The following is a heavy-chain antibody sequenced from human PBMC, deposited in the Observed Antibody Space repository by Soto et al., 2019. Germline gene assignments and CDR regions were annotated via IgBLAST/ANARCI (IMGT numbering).Heavy chain of an antibody. CDR2: IYYSGST. J-gene: IGHJ3*02. V-gene: IGHV4-31*03. CDR1: GGSISSGAYY. Sequence: QVQLQESGPGLVKPSQTLSLTCTVSGGSISSGAYYWSWIRQQPGKGLEWIGYIYYSGSTYYSPSLKSRVSVSVDTSKNQFSLKLSSVTAADTAVYYCARERDSGDYAGAFDIWGQGTMVTVSS. D-gene: IGHD4-17*01. CDR3: ARERDSGDYAGAFDI.